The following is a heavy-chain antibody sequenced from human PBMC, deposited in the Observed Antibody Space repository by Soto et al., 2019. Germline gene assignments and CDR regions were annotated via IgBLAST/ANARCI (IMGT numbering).Heavy chain of an antibody. Sequence: ASAEVSCKASRGTFSSYAISWVRQAPGQGLEWMGGIIPIFGTANYAQKYQGRVTITADESTSTAYMELSSLRSEDTAVYYCATKKGPYDFWSGYYTRRDYYYGMDVWGQGTTVTVSS. CDR2: IIPIFGTA. CDR3: ATKKGPYDFWSGYYTRRDYYYGMDV. V-gene: IGHV1-69*13. J-gene: IGHJ6*02. D-gene: IGHD3-3*01. CDR1: RGTFSSYA.